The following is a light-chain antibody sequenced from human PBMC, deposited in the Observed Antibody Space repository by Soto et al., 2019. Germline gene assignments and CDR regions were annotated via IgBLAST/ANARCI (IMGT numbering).Light chain of an antibody. Sequence: QSALTQPASVSGSPGQSNTISCTGTSSDVGSYNLVSWYQQHPGKAPKLMIYEGSKRPSGVSNRFSGSKSGNTASLTISGLQAEDAADYYCCSYAGSSTSVVFGGGTKLTVL. J-gene: IGLJ2*01. CDR3: CSYAGSSTSVV. CDR2: EGS. V-gene: IGLV2-23*01. CDR1: SSDVGSYNL.